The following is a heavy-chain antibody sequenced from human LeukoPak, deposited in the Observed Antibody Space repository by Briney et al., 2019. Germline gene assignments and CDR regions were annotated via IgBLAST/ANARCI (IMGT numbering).Heavy chain of an antibody. CDR3: ARAFPPLRTSAAGDF. Sequence: GGSLRLSCTASGFTFSDYDMNWVSLAPGKGLEWVSSISGRSSHMYYTDSAKGRFTISRDNAKNSLYLQMNSLRAEDTAVYYCARAFPPLRTSAAGDFWGQGTLVTVSS. D-gene: IGHD6-25*01. V-gene: IGHV3-21*06. CDR2: ISGRSSHM. J-gene: IGHJ4*02. CDR1: GFTFSDYD.